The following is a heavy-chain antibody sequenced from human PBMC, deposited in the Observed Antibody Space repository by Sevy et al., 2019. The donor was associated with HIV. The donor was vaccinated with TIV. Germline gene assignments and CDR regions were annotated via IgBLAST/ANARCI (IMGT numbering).Heavy chain of an antibody. V-gene: IGHV4-31*03. J-gene: IGHJ4*02. CDR2: IYYSGST. D-gene: IGHD3-22*01. CDR3: ARGNPSGITMIVVVTRGYFDY. Sequence: SETLSLTCTVSGGSISSGGYYWSWIRQHPGKGLEWIGYIYYSGSTYYNPSLKSRVTISVDTSKNQFSLKLSSVTAADTAVYYCARGNPSGITMIVVVTRGYFDYWGQGTLVTVSS. CDR1: GGSISSGGYY.